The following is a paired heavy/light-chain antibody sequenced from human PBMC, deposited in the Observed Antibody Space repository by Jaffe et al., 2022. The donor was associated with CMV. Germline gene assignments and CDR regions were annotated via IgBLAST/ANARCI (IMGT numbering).Light chain of an antibody. CDR1: NSNIGASYD. CDR3: QSYDNSLSAVL. CDR2: DTN. Sequence: QSILTQPPSVSGAPGQRVTISCTGSNSNIGASYDVHWYQHLPDTAPKLLIYDTNNRPSGVPARFSGSRSGTSASLAITGLQTEDEADYYCQSYDNSLSAVLFGGGTKLTVL. V-gene: IGLV1-40*01. J-gene: IGLJ2*01.
Heavy chain of an antibody. V-gene: IGHV4-59*11. Sequence: QVQLQESGPGLVKPSETLSLTCTVSGGSISSHYWSWIRQPPGKGLEWIGLFYNMGITHYNPSLKSRVTISVDRPKNQFSLKVRSVTVADTAVYYCAKGNTMKIWGWFDPWGQGTLVTVSS. CDR3: AKGNTMKIWGWFDP. CDR1: GGSISSHY. J-gene: IGHJ5*02. CDR2: FYNMGIT. D-gene: IGHD3-22*01.